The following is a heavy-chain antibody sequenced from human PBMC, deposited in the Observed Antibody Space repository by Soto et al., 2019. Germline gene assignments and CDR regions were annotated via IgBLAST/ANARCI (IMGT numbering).Heavy chain of an antibody. Sequence: PVGSLRLSCAASGFAFSYYAMHWVRQPPGKGLEWVAVVSYDGSNKYYADSVKDRFTISRDNSKNTLYLQMNSLRAEDTAVYYCAKDRHDYGDGIDYWGQGTLVTVSS. D-gene: IGHD4-17*01. V-gene: IGHV3-30*18. CDR2: VSYDGSNK. CDR3: AKDRHDYGDGIDY. CDR1: GFAFSYYA. J-gene: IGHJ4*02.